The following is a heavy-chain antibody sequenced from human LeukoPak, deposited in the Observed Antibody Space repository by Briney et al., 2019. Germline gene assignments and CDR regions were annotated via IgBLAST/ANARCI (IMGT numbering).Heavy chain of an antibody. Sequence: GGSLRLSCAASGFTFSSYGMHWVRQAPGKGLEWVAVISYDGSNKYYADSVKGRFTISRDNSKNTLYLQMNSLRAEDTAVYYCAKDGDGWDHYDSSGYYYPDYWGQGTLVTVSS. V-gene: IGHV3-30*18. J-gene: IGHJ4*02. CDR2: ISYDGSNK. CDR3: AKDGDGWDHYDSSGYYYPDY. D-gene: IGHD3-22*01. CDR1: GFTFSSYG.